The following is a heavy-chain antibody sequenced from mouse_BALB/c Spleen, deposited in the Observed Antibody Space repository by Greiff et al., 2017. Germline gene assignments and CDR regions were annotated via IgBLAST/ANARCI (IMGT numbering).Heavy chain of an antibody. J-gene: IGHJ3*01. D-gene: IGHD2-4*01. CDR2: ISSGGSYT. Sequence: EVKLVESGGGLVKPGGSLKLSCAASGFTFSSYAMSWVRQSPEKRLEWVAEISSGGSYTYYPDTVTGRFTISRDHAKNTLYLEMSSLMTEDTAMYSCAKPSMITTRTWLAYWGQGTLVTVSA. CDR1: GFTFSSYA. CDR3: AKPSMITTRTWLAY. V-gene: IGHV5-9-4*01.